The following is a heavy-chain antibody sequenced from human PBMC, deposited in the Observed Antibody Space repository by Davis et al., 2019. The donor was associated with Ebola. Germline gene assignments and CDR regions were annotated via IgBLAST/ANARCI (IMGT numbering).Heavy chain of an antibody. V-gene: IGHV1-18*01. CDR1: GYTFNSYA. CDR2: ISAYNGNT. J-gene: IGHJ3*02. Sequence: SVKVSCKASGYTFNSYAVSWVRQAPGQGLERMGWISAYNGNTHYPQILQGRVTMTTDTSTGTGYMELRSLRSYDTAVYFCARTSIVGTTTTASDIWGQGTMVTVSS. D-gene: IGHD1-26*01. CDR3: ARTSIVGTTTTASDI.